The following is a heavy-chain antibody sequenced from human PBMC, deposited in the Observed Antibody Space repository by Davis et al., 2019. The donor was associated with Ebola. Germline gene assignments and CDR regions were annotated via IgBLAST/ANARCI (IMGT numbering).Heavy chain of an antibody. J-gene: IGHJ5*02. V-gene: IGHV4-59*01. CDR3: ARSRGAVAGNWFDP. CDR2: IYYSGST. Sequence: MPSETLSLTCTVSGGSISSYYWSWIRQPPGKGLEWIGYIYYSGSTNYNPSLKSRVTISVDTSKNQFSLKLSSVTAADTAVYYCARSRGAVAGNWFDPWGQGTPVTVSS. CDR1: GGSISSYY. D-gene: IGHD6-19*01.